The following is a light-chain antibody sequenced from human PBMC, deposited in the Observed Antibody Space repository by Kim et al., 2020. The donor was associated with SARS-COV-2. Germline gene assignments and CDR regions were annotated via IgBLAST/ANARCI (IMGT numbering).Light chain of an antibody. J-gene: IGLJ1*01. CDR3: AAWDDSLNGPV. CDR2: SNN. CDR1: SSNIGSNT. V-gene: IGLV1-44*01. Sequence: QSVLTQPPSASGTPGQRVTISCSGSSSNIGSNTVNWYQQLPGTAPKLLIYSNNQRPSGVPDRFSASKSGTSASLAISGLQSEDEADYYCAAWDDSLNGPVFGTGTKFTVL.